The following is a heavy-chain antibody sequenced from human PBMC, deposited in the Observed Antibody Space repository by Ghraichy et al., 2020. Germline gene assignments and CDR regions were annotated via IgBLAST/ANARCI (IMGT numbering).Heavy chain of an antibody. CDR2: ISYDGNTK. CDR1: GFTFSNYP. D-gene: IGHD3-10*01. Sequence: GGSLRLSCGASGFTFSNYPMHWVRQAPGKGLEWVAVISYDGNTKHYIDSVRGRFSISRDTSKNMLYLQMNSLRGEDTALYYCARDTGFGESATGYFDTWGQGTLVTVSS. V-gene: IGHV3-30-3*01. CDR3: ARDTGFGESATGYFDT. J-gene: IGHJ4*02.